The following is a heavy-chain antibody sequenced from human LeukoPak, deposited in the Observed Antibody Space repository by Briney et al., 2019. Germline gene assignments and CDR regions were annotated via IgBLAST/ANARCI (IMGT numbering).Heavy chain of an antibody. CDR1: GFTFTDYF. V-gene: IGHV3-11*01. J-gene: IGHJ4*02. CDR3: AKHARDSSGYRFDY. CDR2: ISISGSTI. Sequence: PGGSLRLSCAASGFTFTDYFMNWIRQAPGKGLEWVSSISISGSTIYYADSVKGRFTISRDNSKNTLYLQMNSLRAEDTAVYYCAKHARDSSGYRFDYWGQGTLVTVSS. D-gene: IGHD3-22*01.